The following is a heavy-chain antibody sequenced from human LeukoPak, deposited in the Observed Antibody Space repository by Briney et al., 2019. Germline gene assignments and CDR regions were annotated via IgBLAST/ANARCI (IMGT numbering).Heavy chain of an antibody. V-gene: IGHV3-30*02. J-gene: IGHJ4*02. CDR1: GFTFSNYG. D-gene: IGHD3-10*01. Sequence: HTGGSLRLSCAASGFTFSNYGMHWVRQAPGKGLEWVAFIRYDVGTKDYADSVKGRFSISRDNSKNTLYLQMNSLRAEDTAVYYCAKSRGGLRESDYWGQGTLVTVSS. CDR2: IRYDVGTK. CDR3: AKSRGGLRESDY.